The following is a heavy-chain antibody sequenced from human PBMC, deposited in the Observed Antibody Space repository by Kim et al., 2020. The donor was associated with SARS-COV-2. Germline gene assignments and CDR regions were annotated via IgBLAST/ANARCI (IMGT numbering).Heavy chain of an antibody. J-gene: IGHJ4*02. CDR2: IYSGGST. V-gene: IGHV3-66*01. CDR3: ARDRDGIFDY. Sequence: GGSLRLSCAASGFTVSSNYMSWVRQAPGKGLEWVSVIYSGGSTYYADSVKGRFTISRDNSENTLYLQMNSLRAEDTAVYYCARDRDGIFDYWGQGTLVTVSS. CDR1: GFTVSSNY.